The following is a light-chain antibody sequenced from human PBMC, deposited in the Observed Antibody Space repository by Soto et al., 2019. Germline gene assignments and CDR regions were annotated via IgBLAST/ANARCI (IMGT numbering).Light chain of an antibody. V-gene: IGLV2-11*01. CDR2: DVS. J-gene: IGLJ1*01. CDR1: SSDVGCYNY. CDR3: GSEAGSYTNG. Sequence: SALTQPRSVSGSPGQSVTISCTGTSSDVGCYNYVSWYQQYPGKAPKLMIYDVSKRPSGVPDRFSGSKSGNTASLTISGLQAEDEADADCGSEAGSYTNGFGTETKGTV.